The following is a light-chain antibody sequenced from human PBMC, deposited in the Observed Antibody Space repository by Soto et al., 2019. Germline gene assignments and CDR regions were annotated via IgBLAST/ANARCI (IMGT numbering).Light chain of an antibody. Sequence: EIVMTQSPATLSVSPGERATLSCRASQSVSSNLAWYQQKPGQAPRLLIYGASTRATGIPARFSGSGSGTEFNLTISSLKSEDFAVYYCQQYNNWPPKYTFGQGTKLEIK. CDR3: QQYNNWPPKYT. V-gene: IGKV3-15*01. CDR1: QSVSSN. CDR2: GAS. J-gene: IGKJ2*01.